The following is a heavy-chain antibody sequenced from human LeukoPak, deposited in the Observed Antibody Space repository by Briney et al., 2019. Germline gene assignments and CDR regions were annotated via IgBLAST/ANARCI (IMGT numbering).Heavy chain of an antibody. J-gene: IGHJ4*02. D-gene: IGHD3-22*01. CDR2: INPNSGGT. V-gene: IGHV1-2*02. CDR3: ARVPTYYYDSSDYYPFDY. Sequence: GASVKVSCKASGYTFTGYYMHWVRQAPGQGLEWMGWINPNSGGTNYAQKFQGRVTMTRDTSISTAYMELSRLRSDDTAVYYCARVPTYYYDSSDYYPFDYWGQGTLVTVSS. CDR1: GYTFTGYY.